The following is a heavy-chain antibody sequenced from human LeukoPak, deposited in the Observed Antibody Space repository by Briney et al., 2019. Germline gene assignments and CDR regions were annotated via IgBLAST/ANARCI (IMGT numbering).Heavy chain of an antibody. J-gene: IGHJ6*02. CDR2: INHSGST. CDR1: GGSFSGYY. CDR3: ARENYYGMEV. Sequence: PSETLSLTCAVYGGSFSGYYWSWIRQPPGKGLEWIGEINHSGSTNYNPSLKSRVTMSVDTSKNQFSLKLNSVTAVDTAVYYCARENYYGMEVWGQGTTVIVSS. V-gene: IGHV4-34*01.